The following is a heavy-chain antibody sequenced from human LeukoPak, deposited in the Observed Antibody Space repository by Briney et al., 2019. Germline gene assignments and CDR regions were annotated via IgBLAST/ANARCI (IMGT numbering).Heavy chain of an antibody. D-gene: IGHD3-10*01. CDR3: ASSMITMVRGVLS. V-gene: IGHV1-69*05. Sequence: SVKVSCKASGGTFSSYAISWVRQAPGQGLEWMGRIIPIFGTANYAQKFQGRVTITTDESASTAYMELSSLRSEDTAVYYCASSMITMVRGVLSWGQGTLVTVSS. CDR1: GGTFSSYA. J-gene: IGHJ4*02. CDR2: IIPIFGTA.